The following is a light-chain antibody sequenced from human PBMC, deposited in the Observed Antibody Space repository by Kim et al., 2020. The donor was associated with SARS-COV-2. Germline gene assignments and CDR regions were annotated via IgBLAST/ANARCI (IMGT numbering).Light chain of an antibody. Sequence: PGQSITSSCTGTCSDVGNYNLVSWFQQHPGKAPKLMIYEVTKRPSGVSNRFSGSKSGNTASLTISGLQAEDEADYYCCSYAGSRNVFGGGTQLTVL. V-gene: IGLV2-23*02. J-gene: IGLJ7*01. CDR3: CSYAGSRNV. CDR1: CSDVGNYNL. CDR2: EVT.